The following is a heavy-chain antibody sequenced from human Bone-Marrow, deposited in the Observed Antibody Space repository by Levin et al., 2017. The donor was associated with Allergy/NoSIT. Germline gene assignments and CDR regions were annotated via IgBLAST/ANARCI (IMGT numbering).Heavy chain of an antibody. D-gene: IGHD3-16*02. V-gene: IGHV4-39*07. J-gene: IGHJ4*02. Sequence: SETLSLTCTVSGGSISSSSYYWGWIRQPPGKGLEWIGSIYYSGSTYYNPSLKSRVTISVDTSKNQFSLKLSSVTAADTAVYYCARVMTGATESDYDYVWGSYRRGKTGPYYFDYWGQGTLVTVSS. CDR2: IYYSGST. CDR1: GGSISSSSYY. CDR3: ARVMTGATESDYDYVWGSYRRGKTGPYYFDY.